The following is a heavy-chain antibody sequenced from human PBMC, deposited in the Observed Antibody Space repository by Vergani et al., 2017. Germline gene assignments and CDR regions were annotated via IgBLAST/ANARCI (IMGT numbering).Heavy chain of an antibody. D-gene: IGHD5-12*01. CDR2: IYSGGST. J-gene: IGHJ6*02. Sequence: EVQLVESGGGLVQPGGSLRLSCAASGFTVSSNYMRWVRQAPGKGLEWVSVIYSGGSTYYADSVKGRFTNSRHNTKNTLYLQMNSLRAEDTAVYYCARDRVDIVATTTYYDYYYGMDVWGQGTTVTVSS. CDR3: ARDRVDIVATTTYYDYYYGMDV. CDR1: GFTVSSNY. V-gene: IGHV3-53*04.